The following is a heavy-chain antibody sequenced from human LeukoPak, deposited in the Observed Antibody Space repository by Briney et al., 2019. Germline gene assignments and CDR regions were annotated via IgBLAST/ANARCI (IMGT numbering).Heavy chain of an antibody. J-gene: IGHJ6*02. CDR1: GFTFSSYW. CDR3: ARVDGSGSYFYYYYYGMDV. D-gene: IGHD3-10*01. V-gene: IGHV3-7*01. Sequence: GGSLRLFCAASGFTFSSYWMSWVRQAPGKGLGWVANIKQDGSEKYYVDSVKGRFTISRDNAKNSLYLQMNSLRAEDTAVYYCARVDGSGSYFYYYYYGMDVWGQGTTVTVSS. CDR2: IKQDGSEK.